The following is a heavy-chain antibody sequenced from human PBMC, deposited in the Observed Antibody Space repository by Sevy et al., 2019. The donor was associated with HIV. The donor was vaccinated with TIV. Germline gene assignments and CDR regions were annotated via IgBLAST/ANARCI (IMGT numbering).Heavy chain of an antibody. CDR2: INQDGSEK. CDR3: ATYDSSWYYFDY. D-gene: IGHD6-13*01. V-gene: IGHV3-7*01. CDR1: GFTFSSYW. J-gene: IGHJ4*02. Sequence: GGSLRLSCVASGFTFSSYWMSWVRQALGKGLEWVANINQDGSEKYYVDSVKGRFTISRDNAKNSLYLQMNSLRAEDTAVYFCATYDSSWYYFDYWGQGTLVTVSS.